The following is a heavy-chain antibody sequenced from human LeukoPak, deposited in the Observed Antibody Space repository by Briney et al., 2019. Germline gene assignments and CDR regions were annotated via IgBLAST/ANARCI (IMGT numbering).Heavy chain of an antibody. CDR1: GFTFSSYA. D-gene: IGHD2-15*01. CDR3: AKGGYCSGGSCYFASTWYYMDV. V-gene: IGHV3-23*01. J-gene: IGHJ6*03. Sequence: GGSLRLSCAASGFTFSSYAMSWVRQAPGKGLEWVSAISGSGGSTYYADSVKGRFTISSDNSKNTLYLQMNSLRAEDTAVYYCAKGGYCSGGSCYFASTWYYMDVWGKGTTVTVSS. CDR2: ISGSGGST.